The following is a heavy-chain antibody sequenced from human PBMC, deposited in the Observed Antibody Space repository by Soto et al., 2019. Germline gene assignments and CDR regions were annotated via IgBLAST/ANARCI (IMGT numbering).Heavy chain of an antibody. V-gene: IGHV3-21*01. CDR1: GFSFSTYN. CDR2: ITSSSSHT. J-gene: IGHJ3*02. D-gene: IGHD2-2*01. CDR3: ASVYSNSLRDSFDI. Sequence: EVQLVESGGGLVKPGGSLRLSCAASGFSFSTYNMNWVRQAPGKGLEWVSGITSSSSHTYYADSVQGRFTISRDDAKNSLYLQMNSLRGEDTAVYYCASVYSNSLRDSFDIWGLGTMVTVSS.